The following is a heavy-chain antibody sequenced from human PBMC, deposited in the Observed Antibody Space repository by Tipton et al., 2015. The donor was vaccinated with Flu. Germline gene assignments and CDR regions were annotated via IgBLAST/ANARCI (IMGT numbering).Heavy chain of an antibody. J-gene: IGHJ4*02. CDR1: RDSMRSDYF. Sequence: TLSLTCTVSRDSMRSDYFWGWIRQAPGKGLEWIGNIHYSGGPHYNPSLKSRVTISVDTSKNQFSLRLNSVTAADTAVYYCARKVTKSRHNLNYIDYWGQGTLVTVSS. CDR3: ARKVTKSRHNLNYIDY. D-gene: IGHD1-20*01. CDR2: IHYSGGP. V-gene: IGHV4-38-2*02.